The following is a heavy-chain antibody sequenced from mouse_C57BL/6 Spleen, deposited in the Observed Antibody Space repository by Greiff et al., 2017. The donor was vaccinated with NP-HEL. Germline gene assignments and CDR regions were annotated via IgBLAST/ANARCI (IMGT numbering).Heavy chain of an antibody. CDR3: ARASGKGY. J-gene: IGHJ2*01. V-gene: IGHV14-2*01. Sequence: EVHLLESGAELVKPGASVKLSCTASGFTIKDYYMHWVKQRTEQGLEWIGRIDPVGGETKYAPKFQGKATIAADTSSSTAYLQFSSLTSEDTAVYYCARASGKGYWGQGTTLTVSS. CDR2: IDPVGGET. CDR1: GFTIKDYY. D-gene: IGHD1-1*01.